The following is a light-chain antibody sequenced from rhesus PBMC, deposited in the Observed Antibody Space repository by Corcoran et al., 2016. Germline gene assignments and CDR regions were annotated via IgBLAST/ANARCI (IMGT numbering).Light chain of an antibody. CDR1: QDISSW. V-gene: IGKV1-19*01. Sequence: DIQMTQSPSSLSASVGDKVTITCHASQDISSWLAWYQQTPGKAPKHLIYVASSLQTGVPSRFSGSGSGTDYTLTISSLQPEDFATYYCQQYDNLPLTCGGGTKVEIK. J-gene: IGKJ4*01. CDR3: QQYDNLPLT. CDR2: VAS.